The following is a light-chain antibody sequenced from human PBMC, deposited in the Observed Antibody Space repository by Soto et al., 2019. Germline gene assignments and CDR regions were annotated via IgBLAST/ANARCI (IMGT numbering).Light chain of an antibody. CDR3: QQYNKWPWT. V-gene: IGKV3-15*01. Sequence: EIVMTQSPVTLSVSPGERATLSCRASQSVGSNLAWYQQKPSQAPRLLISGASTGATGVPATFSGSGSGTEFTLTINSLQSEDFAIYYCQQYNKWPWTFGQGTKVDI. J-gene: IGKJ1*01. CDR2: GAS. CDR1: QSVGSN.